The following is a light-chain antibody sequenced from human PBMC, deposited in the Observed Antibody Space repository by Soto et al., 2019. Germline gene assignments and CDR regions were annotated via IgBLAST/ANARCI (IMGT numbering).Light chain of an antibody. V-gene: IGKV3-20*01. CDR2: DAS. J-gene: IGKJ1*01. CDR3: QQYGSSGT. CDR1: QSVSNY. Sequence: EIVFTQSPDTLPLSPGERATLSCRASQSVSNYLAWYQHKPGQAPRLLIYDASNRATGIPDRFSGSGSGTDFTLTISRLEPEDFAVYYCQQYGSSGTFGQGTKVDIK.